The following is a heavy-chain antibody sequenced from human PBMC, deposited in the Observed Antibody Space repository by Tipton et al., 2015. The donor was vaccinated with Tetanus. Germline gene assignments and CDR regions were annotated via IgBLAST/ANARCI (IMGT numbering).Heavy chain of an antibody. V-gene: IGHV4-59*08. CDR1: GGSINNYY. Sequence: TLSLTCTVSGGSINNYYWSWIRQPPGKGLEWIGYISYSGSTNSNPSLKSRVTISVDASKNQFSLELTSVTAADTALYYCARHLSYYGSGTHYAYYEMDVWGQGTTVTVSS. CDR2: ISYSGST. J-gene: IGHJ6*02. D-gene: IGHD3-10*01. CDR3: ARHLSYYGSGTHYAYYEMDV.